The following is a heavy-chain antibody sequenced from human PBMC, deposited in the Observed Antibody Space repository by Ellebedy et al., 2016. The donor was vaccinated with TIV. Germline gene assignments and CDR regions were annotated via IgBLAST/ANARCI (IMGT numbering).Heavy chain of an antibody. V-gene: IGHV3-13*01. Sequence: GESLKISXTASGFSFNNYDMHWVRQAAGKSPEWVAGIGNVGETYYADSVKGRFTTSRENGNNSLYLQMSSLTVGDTAVYYCAKGHDYYYYMEAWGRGTTVTVSS. CDR2: IGNVGET. J-gene: IGHJ6*03. CDR1: GFSFNNYD. CDR3: AKGHDYYYYMEA.